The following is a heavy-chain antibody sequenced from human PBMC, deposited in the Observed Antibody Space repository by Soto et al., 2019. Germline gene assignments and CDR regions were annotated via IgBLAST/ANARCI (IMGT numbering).Heavy chain of an antibody. V-gene: IGHV4-59*08. CDR1: GSSISDYY. Sequence: SETLSLTCTVSGSSISDYYWDWLRQSPGKGLEWIGYIYYTGTTKYNPSLKSRVTISVDSSKNQFSLKLDSVTAADTAVYYCARLGGYYQAFDSWGQGTLVTVSS. CDR2: IYYTGTT. CDR3: ARLGGYYQAFDS. J-gene: IGHJ4*02. D-gene: IGHD3-22*01.